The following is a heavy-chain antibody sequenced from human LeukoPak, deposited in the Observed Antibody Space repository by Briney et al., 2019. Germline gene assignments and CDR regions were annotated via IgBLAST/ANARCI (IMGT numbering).Heavy chain of an antibody. V-gene: IGHV3-53*01. D-gene: IGHD2-21*02. CDR1: GFTVSSNY. CDR2: IYQDGNT. Sequence: GGSLRLSCAASGFTVSSNYMSWVRQAPGKGLEWVSVIYQDGNTYYTDSVKGRFTISRDNSKNTLFLQMNSLRAEDTAMYYCARDREVVTAKAQMDVWGKGTTVTVSS. CDR3: ARDREVVTAKAQMDV. J-gene: IGHJ6*04.